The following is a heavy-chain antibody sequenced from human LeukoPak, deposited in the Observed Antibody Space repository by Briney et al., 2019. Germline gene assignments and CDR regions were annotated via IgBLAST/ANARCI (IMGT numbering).Heavy chain of an antibody. D-gene: IGHD1-26*01. CDR1: GFTFSSYS. CDR2: ISSSSTI. J-gene: IGHJ4*02. CDR3: ARDSVGSLDY. Sequence: PGGSLRLSCAASGFTFSSYSMNWVRQAPGKGLEWVSYISSSSTIYYADSVKGRFTISRDSAKNSLYLQMNSLRAEDTAVYYCARDSVGSLDYWGQGTLVTVSS. V-gene: IGHV3-48*01.